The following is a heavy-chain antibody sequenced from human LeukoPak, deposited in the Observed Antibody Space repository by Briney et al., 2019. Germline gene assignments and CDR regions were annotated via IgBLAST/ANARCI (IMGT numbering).Heavy chain of an antibody. Sequence: ASVKVSCKASGYTFASYGISWVRQAPGQGLEWMGWISAYNGNTNYAQKLQGRVTMTTDTSTSTAYMELRSLRSDDTAVYYCARTGRTTLLYYFDYWGQGTLVTVSS. CDR3: ARTGRTTLLYYFDY. V-gene: IGHV1-18*01. J-gene: IGHJ4*02. CDR1: GYTFASYG. D-gene: IGHD4-17*01. CDR2: ISAYNGNT.